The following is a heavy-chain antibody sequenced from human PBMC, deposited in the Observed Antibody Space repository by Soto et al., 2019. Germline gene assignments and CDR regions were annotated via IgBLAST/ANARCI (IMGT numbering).Heavy chain of an antibody. Sequence: EVQLVESGGGLVQPGGSLRLSCAASGFTLSDHYMDWVRQAPGKGLEWVCRSRNKVNSYSTEYAASVKGRFTISRDDSRNSLFLQMNNLKTDDTAVYCCVSSCGARRSLNYWGQGTLVTVSS. CDR1: GFTLSDHY. J-gene: IGHJ4*02. V-gene: IGHV3-72*01. CDR3: VSSCGARRSLNY. D-gene: IGHD4-17*01. CDR2: SRNKVNSYST.